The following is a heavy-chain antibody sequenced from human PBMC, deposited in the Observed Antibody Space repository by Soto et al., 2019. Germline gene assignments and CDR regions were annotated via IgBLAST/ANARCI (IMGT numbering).Heavy chain of an antibody. Sequence: QVQLVQSGAEVKKPGASVKVSCKASGYTFTSYDINWVRQATGQGLEWMGWMNPNSGNTGYTQKFQGRVTMTRNTSISTAYLELSSLTSEDTAVYYCARGLSIGATGTHWFDPWGQGTLVTVSS. D-gene: IGHD6-13*01. CDR1: GYTFTSYD. J-gene: IGHJ5*02. V-gene: IGHV1-8*01. CDR3: ARGLSIGATGTHWFDP. CDR2: MNPNSGNT.